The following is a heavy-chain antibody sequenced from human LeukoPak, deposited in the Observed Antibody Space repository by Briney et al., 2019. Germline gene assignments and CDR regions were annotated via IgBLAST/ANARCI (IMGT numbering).Heavy chain of an antibody. J-gene: IGHJ4*02. CDR1: GGTFSSYA. D-gene: IGHD3-22*01. CDR3: ARSSLQWFIFDY. V-gene: IGHV1-69*13. CDR2: IIPIFGTA. Sequence: SVKVSCKASGGTFSSYAISWVRQAPGQGLEWMGGIIPIFGTANYAQKFQGRVTITADESTSTAYMELRSLRSDDTAVYYCARSSLQWFIFDYWGQGTLVTVSS.